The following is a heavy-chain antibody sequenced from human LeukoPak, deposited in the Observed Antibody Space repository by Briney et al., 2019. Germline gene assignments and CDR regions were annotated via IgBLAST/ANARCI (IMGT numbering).Heavy chain of an antibody. J-gene: IGHJ4*02. V-gene: IGHV4-59*07. Sequence: PSDILSLTCTVSRASISIYYWSWIRQPPGKGLEWVGYIYYSGSTNYNPSLKGRVTMSVDTSKNQFSLRLSSVTAADTAVYYCARRSDFGDYWGQGTLVTVSS. CDR3: ARRSDFGDY. D-gene: IGHD4-17*01. CDR2: IYYSGST. CDR1: RASISIYY.